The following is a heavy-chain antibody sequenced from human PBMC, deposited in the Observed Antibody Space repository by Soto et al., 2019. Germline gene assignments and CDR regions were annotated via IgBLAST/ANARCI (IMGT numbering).Heavy chain of an antibody. J-gene: IGHJ4*02. V-gene: IGHV4-34*01. CDR2: INHSGST. Sequence: LSLTCAVYGGSFSGYYWSWIRQPPGKGLEWIGEINHSGSTNYNPSLKSRVTISVDTSKNQFSLKLSSVTAADTAVYYCAKAHYDILTGYRGIHYWGQGTLVTVSS. D-gene: IGHD3-9*01. CDR3: AKAHYDILTGYRGIHY. CDR1: GGSFSGYY.